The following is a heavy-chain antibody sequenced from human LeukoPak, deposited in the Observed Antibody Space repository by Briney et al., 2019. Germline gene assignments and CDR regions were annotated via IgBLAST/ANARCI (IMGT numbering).Heavy chain of an antibody. CDR2: ISHAGDA. J-gene: IGHJ4*02. V-gene: IGHV4-38-2*02. CDR1: GYSITRGYN. CDR3: GRGEVGEFDH. Sequence: PSETLSLTCSVSGYSITRGYNWGWVRQSPGKGLEWIASISHAGDAYYNPSLKSRVTISVDTSKNHFSLNLASATAPDTAVYFCGRGEVGEFDHWGQGTLVTVSS. D-gene: IGHD1-26*01.